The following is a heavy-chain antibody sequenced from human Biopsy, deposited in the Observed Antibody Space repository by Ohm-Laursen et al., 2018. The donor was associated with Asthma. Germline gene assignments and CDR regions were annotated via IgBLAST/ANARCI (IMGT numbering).Heavy chain of an antibody. Sequence: PSQTLSLTCSLSSGSGGYMRSGNYYWGWIRQPPGKGLEWIASFSASGTSYFNASLKSRVTTSVDMSKNQLSLRLTSVTAADTAVYFCARHGPTNYRLDSWGQGSLVIVSS. D-gene: IGHD4/OR15-4a*01. CDR3: ARHGPTNYRLDS. CDR2: FSASGTS. CDR1: SGSGGYMRSGNYY. J-gene: IGHJ1*01. V-gene: IGHV4-39*01.